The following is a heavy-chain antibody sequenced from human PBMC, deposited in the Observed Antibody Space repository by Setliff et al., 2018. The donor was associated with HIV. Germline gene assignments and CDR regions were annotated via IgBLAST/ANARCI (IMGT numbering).Heavy chain of an antibody. V-gene: IGHV3-30*03. CDR2: ISYDGSEK. CDR3: ALAGRAVYY. J-gene: IGHJ4*02. Sequence: AGGSLRLSCAASGFSFSSYGMHWVRQAPGKGLEWVAVISYDGSEKYYADSVKGRFTISRDNAKNTLYLQMNSLRAEDTAVYYCALAGRAVYYWGQGTLVTVSS. D-gene: IGHD6-19*01. CDR1: GFSFSSYG.